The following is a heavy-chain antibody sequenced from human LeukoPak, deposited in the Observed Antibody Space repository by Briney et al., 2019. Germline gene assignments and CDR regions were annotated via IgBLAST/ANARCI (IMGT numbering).Heavy chain of an antibody. CDR3: AVSAAALFDP. CDR1: GGSITSYY. J-gene: IGHJ5*02. V-gene: IGHV4-59*12. Sequence: SETLSLTCTVSGGSITSYYWSWIRQPPGKGLEWIGYIYYSGSTNYNPSLSLKSRVTISLDTSKNQFSLMLNSVTAADTAVYYCAVSAAALFDPWGQGTLVTVSS. CDR2: IYYSGST. D-gene: IGHD6-6*01.